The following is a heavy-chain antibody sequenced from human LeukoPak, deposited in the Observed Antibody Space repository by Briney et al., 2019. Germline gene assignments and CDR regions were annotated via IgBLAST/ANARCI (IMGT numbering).Heavy chain of an antibody. CDR2: IYYSGST. Sequence: SETLSLTCTVSGGSISNFYWGWVWQPPGKGLEWIGYIYYSGSTNYSPSLKSRVTISVDMSKNQFSLKLSSVTAADTAVYYCVRRGIAARGAFDIWGQGTMLTVSS. D-gene: IGHD6-6*01. V-gene: IGHV4-59*08. J-gene: IGHJ3*02. CDR1: GGSISNFY. CDR3: VRRGIAARGAFDI.